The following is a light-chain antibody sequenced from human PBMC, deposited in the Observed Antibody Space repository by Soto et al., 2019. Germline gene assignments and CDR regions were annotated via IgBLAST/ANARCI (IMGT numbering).Light chain of an antibody. Sequence: EIVLTQSPDTLSLSPGERATLSCRASQSVSSDLAWYHQKPGQAPRLLIYGASTRATGIPARFSGSGSGTDFTLTISSLQPEDFAAYYCQQLNSYPLTFGGGTKVDIK. CDR3: QQLNSYPLT. J-gene: IGKJ4*01. V-gene: IGKV3-15*01. CDR1: QSVSSD. CDR2: GAS.